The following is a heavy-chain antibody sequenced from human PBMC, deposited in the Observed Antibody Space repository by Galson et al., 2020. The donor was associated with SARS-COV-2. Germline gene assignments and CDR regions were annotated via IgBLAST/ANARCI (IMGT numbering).Heavy chain of an antibody. CDR2: ISSSSSTI. CDR1: GFTFSSYR. CDR3: ARDRDDGVRCVIRSLLSY. V-gene: IGHV3-48*02. D-gene: IGHD3-10*01. Sequence: GESLKIYCAASGFTFSSYRMNWVRQATGKGLEWVSYISSSSSTIYYADSVKGRFTISRDNAKNSLYLQMNSLRDEDTAVYYCARDRDDGVRCVIRSLLSYWGQGTLVTVSS. J-gene: IGHJ4*02.